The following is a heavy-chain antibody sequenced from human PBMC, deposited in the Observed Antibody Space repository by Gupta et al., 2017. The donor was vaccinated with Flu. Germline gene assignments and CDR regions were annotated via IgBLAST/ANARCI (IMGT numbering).Heavy chain of an antibody. Sequence: EVQLVESGGGLVQPGGSLRLSCAASGFTFSSYSLNWVRQAPGEGLEWVSYISSSSSTIYYADSVKGRFTISRDNAKNSLYLQMNSLRDEDTAVYYCAREDIVVVPAAIRHDAFDIWGQGTMVTVSS. J-gene: IGHJ3*02. CDR1: GFTFSSYS. V-gene: IGHV3-48*02. CDR3: AREDIVVVPAAIRHDAFDI. CDR2: ISSSSSTI. D-gene: IGHD2-2*02.